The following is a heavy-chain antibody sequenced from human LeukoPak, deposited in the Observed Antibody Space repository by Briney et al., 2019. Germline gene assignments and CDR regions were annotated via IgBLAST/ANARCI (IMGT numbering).Heavy chain of an antibody. V-gene: IGHV1-46*01. D-gene: IGHD6-13*01. CDR3: AREGYSSSYFDY. J-gene: IGHJ4*02. CDR2: INPSGGST. Sequence: ASVKVSCKASGYTFTSYYMHWVRQAPGQGLEWMGIINPSGGSTSYVQKFQGRVTMTRDTSASTAYMELSSLRSEDMAVYYCAREGYSSSYFDYWGQGTLVTVSS. CDR1: GYTFTSYY.